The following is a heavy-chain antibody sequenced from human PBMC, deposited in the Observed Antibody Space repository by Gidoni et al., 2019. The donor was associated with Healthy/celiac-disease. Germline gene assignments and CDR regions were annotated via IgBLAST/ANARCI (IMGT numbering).Heavy chain of an antibody. CDR1: GYTHTELS. V-gene: IGHV1-24*01. J-gene: IGHJ3*02. CDR2: FDPEDGET. D-gene: IGHD3-3*01. CDR3: ATEGSTLFWSGYYKGAFDI. Sequence: QVQLVQSGAEVKKPGASVKVSCKVSGYTHTELSMHWVRQAPGKGLEWMGGFDPEDGETIYAQKFQGRVTMTEDTSTDTTYMELSSLRSEDTAVYYCATEGSTLFWSGYYKGAFDIWGQGTMVTVSS.